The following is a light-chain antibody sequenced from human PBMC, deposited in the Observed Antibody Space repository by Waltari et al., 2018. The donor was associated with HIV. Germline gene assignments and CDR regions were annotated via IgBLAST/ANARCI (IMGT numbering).Light chain of an antibody. CDR2: DNN. Sequence: QSVLTQPPAVSAAPGQKVTISCSGSSSNIGSRSVSWYQQLPGTAAKLLIYDNNGRPSDIPDRFSGSRSGTSATLAITGLQTGDEADYYCVTWDHSLSSVLFCGGTKLTV. CDR3: VTWDHSLSSVL. V-gene: IGLV1-51*01. CDR1: SSNIGSRS. J-gene: IGLJ2*01.